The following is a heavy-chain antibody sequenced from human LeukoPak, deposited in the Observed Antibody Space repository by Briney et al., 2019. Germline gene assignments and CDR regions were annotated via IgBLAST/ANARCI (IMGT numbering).Heavy chain of an antibody. CDR3: ARVIGDVSGYYVDY. V-gene: IGHV4-34*01. CDR1: GGSFSGYY. CDR2: INQSGSP. Sequence: SETLSLTCAVSGGSFSGYYWSWIRQPPGKGLEWIGEINQSGSPNYNPSLKSRITISVDTSKNQFSLKLRSVTAADTAVFYCARVIGDVSGYYVDYWGQGALVTVSS. D-gene: IGHD3-22*01. J-gene: IGHJ4*02.